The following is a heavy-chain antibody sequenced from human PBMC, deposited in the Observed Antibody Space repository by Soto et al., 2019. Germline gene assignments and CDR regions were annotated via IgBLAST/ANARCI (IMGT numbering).Heavy chain of an antibody. CDR1: GGSIISGGYS. V-gene: IGHV4-30-2*01. Sequence: SETLSLTCAVSGGSIISGGYSWSRIRQPPWKDLEWIGDIYSGTTHYNPSLESRVTIAMDRSKNQVPLSLKSLTAADTAVYYCAREDSGAFFDFWGQGTLVTVSS. CDR3: AREDSGAFFDF. J-gene: IGHJ4*02. CDR2: IYSGTT. D-gene: IGHD2-15*01.